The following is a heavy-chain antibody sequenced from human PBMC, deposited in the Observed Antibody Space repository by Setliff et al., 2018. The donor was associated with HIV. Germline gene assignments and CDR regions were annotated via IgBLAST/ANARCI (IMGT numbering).Heavy chain of an antibody. J-gene: IGHJ4*02. D-gene: IGHD3-10*01. CDR3: ARGGSGNSYNGAFDY. CDR1: GGSISSYY. V-gene: IGHV4-4*08. Sequence: LSLTCKVSGGSISSYYWSWIRQPPGKGLEWIGYIYTSGSTNYNPSLKSRLTISLDTKNQFSLKLSSVTAADTAVYYCARGGSGNSYNGAFDYWGQGTLVTVSS. CDR2: IYTSGST.